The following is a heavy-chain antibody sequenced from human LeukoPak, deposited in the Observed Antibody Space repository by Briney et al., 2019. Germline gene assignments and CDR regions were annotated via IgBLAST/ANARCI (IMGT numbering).Heavy chain of an antibody. V-gene: IGHV4-34*01. D-gene: IGHD3-22*01. CDR3: ARGSIYYGDSSVYFDY. J-gene: IGHJ4*02. CDR1: SGSFIGYF. CDR2: INQRGST. Sequence: NASETLSLTCAVYSGSFIGYFWTSVRQPPGMGLDWIGEINQRGSTNYNPSLKSRVTMSVDTSKNQFSLRLSSVTAADTAVYYCARGSIYYGDSSVYFDYWAQGTLVTVSS.